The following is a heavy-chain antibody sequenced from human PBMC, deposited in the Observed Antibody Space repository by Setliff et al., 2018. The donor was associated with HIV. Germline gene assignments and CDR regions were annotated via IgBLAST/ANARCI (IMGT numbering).Heavy chain of an antibody. D-gene: IGHD6-13*01. CDR3: AKVPYSSSWLGDAFDI. CDR2: IQNGGSDT. CDR1: GFTFTDYW. Sequence: LRLSCAASGFTFTDYWMHWVRQAPGKGPEWVSYIQNGGSDTRYADSVKGRFTISRDNSRNTLYLQMNGLRAEDTALYYCAKVPYSSSWLGDAFDIWGQGTMVTVSS. J-gene: IGHJ3*02. V-gene: IGHV3-74*01.